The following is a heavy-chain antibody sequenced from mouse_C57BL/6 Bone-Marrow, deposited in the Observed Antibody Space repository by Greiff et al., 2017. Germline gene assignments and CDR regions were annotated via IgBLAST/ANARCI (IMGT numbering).Heavy chain of an antibody. J-gene: IGHJ4*01. Sequence: QVQLQQPGAELVKPGASVKLSCKASGYTFTSYWMHWVKQRPGQGLEWIGMIHPNSGSTNYNEKFKSKATLTVDKSSSTAYMQLSSLTSEDSAVYYGARSVGGYYGMDYWGQGTSVTVSS. D-gene: IGHD1-1*02. CDR1: GYTFTSYW. CDR3: ARSVGGYYGMDY. V-gene: IGHV1-64*01. CDR2: IHPNSGST.